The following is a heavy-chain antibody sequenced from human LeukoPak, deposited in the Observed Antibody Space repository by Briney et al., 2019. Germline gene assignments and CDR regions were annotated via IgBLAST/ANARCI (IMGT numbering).Heavy chain of an antibody. V-gene: IGHV3-23*01. D-gene: IGHD3-3*01. J-gene: IGHJ3*01. CDR1: GFTFSSYA. CDR3: AKGLSASGRFNAFDV. CDR2: ISGSAQSS. Sequence: GGSLRLSCAASGFTFSSYAMSWVRQAPGKGLEWVAAISGSAQSSYHADSVRGRFTISRDNSKNTLYLQMNSLRVDDTAVYHCAKGLSASGRFNAFDVWGQGTMVTVSS.